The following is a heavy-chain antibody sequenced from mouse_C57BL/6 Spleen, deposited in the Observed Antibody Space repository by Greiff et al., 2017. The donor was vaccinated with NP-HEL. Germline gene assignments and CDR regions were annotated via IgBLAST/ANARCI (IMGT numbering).Heavy chain of an antibody. V-gene: IGHV5-17*01. CDR2: ISSCSSTI. Sequence: EVHLVESGGGLVKPGGSLKLSCAASGFTFSDYGMHWVRQAPEKGLEWVAYISSCSSTIYYADTVKGRFTISRDNAKNTLFLQMTSRRSEDTAMYYCGRQYYGSNFDYWGQGTTLTVSS. CDR1: GFTFSDYG. J-gene: IGHJ2*01. D-gene: IGHD1-1*01. CDR3: GRQYYGSNFDY.